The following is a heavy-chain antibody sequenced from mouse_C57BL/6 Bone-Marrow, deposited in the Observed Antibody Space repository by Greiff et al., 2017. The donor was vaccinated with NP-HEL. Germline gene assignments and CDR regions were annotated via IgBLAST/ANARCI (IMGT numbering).Heavy chain of an antibody. J-gene: IGHJ2*01. CDR2: INPSSGYT. Sequence: QVQLKESGAELARPGASVKMSCKASGYTFTSYTMHWVKQRPGQGLEWIGYINPSSGYTKYNQKFKDKATLTADKSSSTAYMQLSSLTSEDSAVYYCARGDYYGSPYDFDYWGQGTTLTVSS. D-gene: IGHD1-1*01. CDR3: ARGDYYGSPYDFDY. CDR1: GYTFTSYT. V-gene: IGHV1-4*01.